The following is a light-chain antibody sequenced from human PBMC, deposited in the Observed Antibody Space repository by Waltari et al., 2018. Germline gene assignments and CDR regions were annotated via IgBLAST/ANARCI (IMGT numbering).Light chain of an antibody. Sequence: DIVMTQSPDSLAVSLGERATINCKSSQNVLYISNNKNYLAWYQQKPGHPPKLLIYWASTRESGVPDRFSGSGSGTDFTLTISSLQAEDVAVYYCQQYYSTPPTFGQGTKVEIK. CDR3: QQYYSTPPT. V-gene: IGKV4-1*01. CDR1: QNVLYISNNKNY. CDR2: WAS. J-gene: IGKJ1*01.